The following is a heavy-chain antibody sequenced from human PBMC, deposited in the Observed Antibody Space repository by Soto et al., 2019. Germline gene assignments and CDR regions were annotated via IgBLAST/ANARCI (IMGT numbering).Heavy chain of an antibody. CDR2: INPSGGST. J-gene: IGHJ4*02. V-gene: IGHV1-46*01. CDR3: ARVLEPRYSSGWYYTDY. Sequence: GASVKVSCKASGYTFTSYYMHWVRQAPGQGLEWMGIINPSGGSTSYAQKFQGRVTMTRDTSTSTVYMELSSLRSEDTAVYYCARVLEPRYSSGWYYTDYWGQGTLVTVSS. CDR1: GYTFTSYY. D-gene: IGHD6-19*01.